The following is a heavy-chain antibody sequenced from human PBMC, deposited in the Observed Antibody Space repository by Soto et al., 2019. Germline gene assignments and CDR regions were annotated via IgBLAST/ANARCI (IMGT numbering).Heavy chain of an antibody. D-gene: IGHD6-19*01. CDR2: IHPGNSDT. J-gene: IGHJ6*02. CDR1: GYSFTSYW. Sequence: GESLKISCNGSGYSFTSYWIGWVRQMPGKGLEWMGIIHPGNSDTKYSPSFQGQVTISADKSISTAYLQWSSLKASDTAMYYCARHRAVAGMPDYYYDMDVWGQGTTVTVSS. CDR3: ARHRAVAGMPDYYYDMDV. V-gene: IGHV5-51*01.